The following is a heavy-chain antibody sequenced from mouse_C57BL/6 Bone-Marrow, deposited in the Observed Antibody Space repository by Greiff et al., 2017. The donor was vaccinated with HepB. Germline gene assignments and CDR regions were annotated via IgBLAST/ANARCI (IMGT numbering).Heavy chain of an antibody. J-gene: IGHJ1*03. V-gene: IGHV5-12*01. D-gene: IGHD2-1*01. CDR2: ISNGGGST. CDR1: GFTFSDYY. CDR3: AREVIYTYWYFDV. Sequence: EVKLQESGGGLVQPGGSLKLSCAASGFTFSDYYMYWVRQTPEKRLEWVAYISNGGGSTYYPDTVKGRFTISRDNAKNTLYLQMSRLKSEDTAMYYCAREVIYTYWYFDVWGTGTTVTVSS.